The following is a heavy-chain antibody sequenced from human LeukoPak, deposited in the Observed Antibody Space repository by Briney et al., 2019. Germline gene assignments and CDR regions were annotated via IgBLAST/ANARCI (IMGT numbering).Heavy chain of an antibody. J-gene: IGHJ4*02. CDR2: TTTSGGNT. CDR3: ATARGGY. V-gene: IGHV3-53*01. Sequence: GGSLRLSCAPSGFTVSSNYMSWVRQAPGKGLEWVSGTTTSGGNTYYADSVKGRFTISRDNSKSTLSLQMTSLRAEDTAVYYCATARGGYWGQGTLVTVSS. D-gene: IGHD2-15*01. CDR1: GFTVSSNY.